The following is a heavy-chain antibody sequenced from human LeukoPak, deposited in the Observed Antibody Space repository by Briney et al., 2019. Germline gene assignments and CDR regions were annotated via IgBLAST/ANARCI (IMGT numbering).Heavy chain of an antibody. Sequence: ASVKVSCKASGYTFTSYAMHWMRQAPGQRLEWMGWINAGNGNTKYSQKFQGRVTITRDKSASTDYMELSSLRSEDTAVYYCARDYLYCGGDCYAALDYWGQGTLVTVSS. CDR3: ARDYLYCGGDCYAALDY. CDR2: INAGNGNT. D-gene: IGHD2-21*02. J-gene: IGHJ4*02. CDR1: GYTFTSYA. V-gene: IGHV1-3*01.